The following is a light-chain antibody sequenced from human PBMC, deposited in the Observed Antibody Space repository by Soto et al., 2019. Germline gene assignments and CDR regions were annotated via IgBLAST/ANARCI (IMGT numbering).Light chain of an antibody. Sequence: EIVLTQSPATLSLSPGERATLSCRASQSVNTYLAWYQQRPGQAPRLLMYDASNRATGIPARFSGRGSGTAFTLTIDSLEPEDFAVYYCQQRRDWPLTFGGGTKVEIK. CDR2: DAS. CDR3: QQRRDWPLT. CDR1: QSVNTY. V-gene: IGKV3-11*01. J-gene: IGKJ4*01.